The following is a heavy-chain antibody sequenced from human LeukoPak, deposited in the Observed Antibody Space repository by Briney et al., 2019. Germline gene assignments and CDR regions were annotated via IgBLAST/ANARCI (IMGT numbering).Heavy chain of an antibody. D-gene: IGHD6-13*01. CDR3: AREMYSSSWLDY. CDR1: GFTFSSYG. V-gene: IGHV3-30*02. J-gene: IGHJ4*02. Sequence: GGSLRLSCAASGFTFSSYGMHWVRQAPGKGLEWVAFIRYDGSNKYYADSVKGRFTISRDNSKNTLYLQMNSLRSDDTAVYYCAREMYSSSWLDYWGQGTLVTVSS. CDR2: IRYDGSNK.